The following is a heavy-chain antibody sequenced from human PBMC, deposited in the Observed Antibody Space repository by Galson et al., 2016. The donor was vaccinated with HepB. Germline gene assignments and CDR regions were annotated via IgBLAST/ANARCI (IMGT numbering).Heavy chain of an antibody. CDR3: ARALLGGGAGGSDTVAVPSAMDH. J-gene: IGHJ4*02. V-gene: IGHV3-33*08. CDR2: IGYDGSHK. Sequence: SLRLSCAASGVIFSKYAMHWVRQAPGQGLEWVAVIGYDGSHKYYAESVKGRFIISRDNSKNTLHLQMNGLRAGDTAVYYCARALLGGGAGGSDTVAVPSAMDHWGQGTLVTVSS. CDR1: GVIFSKYA. D-gene: IGHD2-2*01.